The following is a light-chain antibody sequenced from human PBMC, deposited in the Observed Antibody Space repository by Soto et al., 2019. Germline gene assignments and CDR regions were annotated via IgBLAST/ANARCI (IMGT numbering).Light chain of an antibody. Sequence: DIQMTKSPSTLSAFVGDRVTITCRASKSISSWLAWYQQKPGKAPKLLIYKASSLESGVPSRFSGSGSGTEFTLTISSLQPDDFAAYYCQQYNSYSQTFGQGTKVDIK. CDR1: KSISSW. CDR3: QQYNSYSQT. CDR2: KAS. V-gene: IGKV1-5*03. J-gene: IGKJ1*01.